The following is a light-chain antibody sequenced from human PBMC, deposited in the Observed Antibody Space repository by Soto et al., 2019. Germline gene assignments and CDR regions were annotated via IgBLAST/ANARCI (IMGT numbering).Light chain of an antibody. J-gene: IGLJ2*01. CDR1: SSNIGSYNL. Sequence: QSALTQPASVSGSPEQSITISCTGASSNIGSYNLVSWYQHHPGKAPKLLLFEVSKRPSGISSRFSGSKSGNTASLTISGLQAEDEADYYCCSYAGSSSYAVFGGGTKLTVL. V-gene: IGLV2-23*02. CDR3: CSYAGSSSYAV. CDR2: EVS.